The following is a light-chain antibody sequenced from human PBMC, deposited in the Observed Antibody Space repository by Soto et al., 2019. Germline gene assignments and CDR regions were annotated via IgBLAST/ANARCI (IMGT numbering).Light chain of an antibody. Sequence: QSVLTQPPSVSGAPGQIVTISCTGSSSNIGAGYDLHWYQQLLGTAPQLLVHGNNNRPSGVPGRFSDSKSGTSAPPAITGLQGEDEAYYYGHGYDNLLNGGVFGGGTKVTVL. J-gene: IGLJ2*01. V-gene: IGLV1-40*01. CDR1: SSNIGAGYD. CDR3: HGYDNLLNGGV. CDR2: GNN.